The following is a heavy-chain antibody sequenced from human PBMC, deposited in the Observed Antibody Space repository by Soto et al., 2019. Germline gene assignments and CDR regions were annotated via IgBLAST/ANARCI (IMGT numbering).Heavy chain of an antibody. Sequence: GGSLRLSCAASGFTFYTYDIHWARQAPGKGLEWVAVISYDGSNKFYADSVKGRFTISRDNSKNTLYLQMNSLRAEDTAVYYCAKFYGGNSAHTYTIDPWGQGTLVTVS. D-gene: IGHD2-21*02. V-gene: IGHV3-30*18. CDR3: AKFYGGNSAHTYTIDP. J-gene: IGHJ5*02. CDR1: GFTFYTYD. CDR2: ISYDGSNK.